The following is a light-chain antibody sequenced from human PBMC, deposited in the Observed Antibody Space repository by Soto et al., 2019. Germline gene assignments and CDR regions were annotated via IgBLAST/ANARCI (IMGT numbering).Light chain of an antibody. CDR1: ESIDSR. Sequence: DLEMTQSPSTLSASLGDRVTITCRASESIDSRLAWYHQKSRKATKVLIYDASSLESGVPSRFSGSGSGTELTPTISGLQPDDFATYYCQQHNSYSPLTCGGGTKVDIK. J-gene: IGKJ4*01. V-gene: IGKV1-5*01. CDR2: DAS. CDR3: QQHNSYSPLT.